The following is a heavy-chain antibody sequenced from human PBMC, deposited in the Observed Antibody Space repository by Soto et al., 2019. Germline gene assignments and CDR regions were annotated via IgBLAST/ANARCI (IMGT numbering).Heavy chain of an antibody. Sequence: SETLSLTCTVSGGSLSNGDYYWSWIRQHPEMGLEWIGYIYKTGNTYYNPSLKSRAIISVDTSDNMSSLKLSSVTAADTAIYYCARVGISPSDAFDFWGQGTMVTVSS. CDR1: GGSLSNGDYY. V-gene: IGHV4-31*03. J-gene: IGHJ3*01. CDR2: IYKTGNT. CDR3: ARVGISPSDAFDF. D-gene: IGHD3-3*02.